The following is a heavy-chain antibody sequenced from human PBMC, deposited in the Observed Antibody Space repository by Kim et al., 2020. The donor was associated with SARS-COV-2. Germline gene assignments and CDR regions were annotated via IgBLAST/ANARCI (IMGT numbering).Heavy chain of an antibody. CDR2: IMWDSGGI. CDR3: AEDALAGGADL. J-gene: IGHJ6*02. V-gene: IGHV3-9*01. D-gene: IGHD3-3*02. CDR1: GFTFNGPA. Sequence: GGSLRLSCTASGFTFNGPAMHWVRQAPGKGLEWVSGIMWDSGGIDYADSVKGRFTTSIDNAKNSLYLQVNSLRPEDTALAGCAEDALAGGADLGGQGTA.